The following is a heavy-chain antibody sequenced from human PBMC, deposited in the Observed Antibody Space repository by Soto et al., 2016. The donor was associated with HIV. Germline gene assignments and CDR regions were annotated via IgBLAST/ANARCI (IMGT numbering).Heavy chain of an antibody. CDR2: SIIVEAP. V-gene: IGHV4-34*01. Sequence: QVQLQEWGAGLLKPSETLSLTCAVYGGSFSGYYWSWIRQPPGKGWSGLGKSIIVEAPTTIPSLKSRVTISVDTSKNQFSLKLSSVTAADTAVYYCANGGYCSGGSCYPVRWFDPWGQGTLVTVSS. CDR1: GGSFSGYY. CDR3: ANGGYCSGGSCYPVRWFDP. J-gene: IGHJ5*02. D-gene: IGHD2-15*01.